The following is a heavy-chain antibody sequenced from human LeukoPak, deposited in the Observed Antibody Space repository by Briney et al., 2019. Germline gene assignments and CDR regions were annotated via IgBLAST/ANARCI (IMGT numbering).Heavy chain of an antibody. CDR3: AREQYSSSESEFDY. J-gene: IGHJ4*02. Sequence: SGGSLRLSCAASGFTFSSYWMIWVRQAPGKGLEWVANIKQDGSEKYYVDSVKGRFTISRDNAKNSLYLQMNSLRAEDTAVYYCAREQYSSSESEFDYWGQGTLVTVSS. V-gene: IGHV3-7*01. CDR2: IKQDGSEK. CDR1: GFTFSSYW. D-gene: IGHD6-6*01.